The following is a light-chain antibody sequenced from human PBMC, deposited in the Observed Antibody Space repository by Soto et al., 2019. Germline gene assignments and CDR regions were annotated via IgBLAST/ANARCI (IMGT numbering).Light chain of an antibody. CDR1: QTLLYSNGYNY. CDR2: LGS. J-gene: IGKJ2*01. V-gene: IGKV2-28*01. Sequence: DIVMTQSPLSLAVTPGEPASISCRSSQTLLYSNGYNYLDWYLQKPGQSPQLLIYLGSSRASGVPDRFSGSGSGRDFTLKITRVEAEDVGVYYCMPALQTPTFGQGTKLEIK. CDR3: MPALQTPT.